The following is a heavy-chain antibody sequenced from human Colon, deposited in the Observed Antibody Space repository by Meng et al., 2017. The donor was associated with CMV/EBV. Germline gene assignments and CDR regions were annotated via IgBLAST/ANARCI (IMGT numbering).Heavy chain of an antibody. CDR1: GGTFDTST. J-gene: IGHJ5*02. Sequence: QVQLGQAGAEVNKPGSSVKVSCKASGGTFDTSTFNWVRQAPGQGLEWMGGIIPMFGSPSYSQKFRGRVTITADELEANSLRSEDTAVYYCARGKQAGFDLWGQGTLVTVSS. D-gene: IGHD6-13*01. V-gene: IGHV1-69*12. CDR3: ARGKQAGFDL. CDR2: IIPMFGSP.